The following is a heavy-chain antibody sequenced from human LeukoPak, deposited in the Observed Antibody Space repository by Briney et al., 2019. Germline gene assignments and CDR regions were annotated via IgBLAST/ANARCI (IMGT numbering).Heavy chain of an antibody. CDR2: INPSGGST. D-gene: IGHD3-22*01. V-gene: IGHV1-46*01. J-gene: IGHJ6*02. CDR3: ARVIVSSGPRARPYYYYGMDV. Sequence: ASVKVSCKASGYTFTSYYMHWVRQAPGQGLEWMGLINPSGGSTSYAQKFQGRVTMTRDTSTSTVYMELSSLRSGDTAVYYCARVIVSSGPRARPYYYYGMDVWGQGTTVTVSS. CDR1: GYTFTSYY.